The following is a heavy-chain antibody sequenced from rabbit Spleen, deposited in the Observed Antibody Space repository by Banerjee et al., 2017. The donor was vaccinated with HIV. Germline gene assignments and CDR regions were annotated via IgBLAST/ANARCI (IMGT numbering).Heavy chain of an antibody. CDR3: VRDRANIGGDYGPYYFDL. CDR2: IDPLFHNT. V-gene: IGHV1S43*01. J-gene: IGHJ4*01. Sequence: QSLEESGGDLVKPGGTLTLTCKASGVDFSSSYYMCWVRQAPGKGLEWIGYIDPLFHNTYYASWVNGRFTISRHNAQNTLYLQLTSLTAADTATYFCVRDRANIGGDYGPYYFDLWGPGTLVTVS. D-gene: IGHD2-1*01. CDR1: GVDFSSSYY.